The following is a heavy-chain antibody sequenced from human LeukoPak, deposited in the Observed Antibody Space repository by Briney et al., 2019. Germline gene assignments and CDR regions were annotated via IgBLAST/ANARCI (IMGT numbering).Heavy chain of an antibody. CDR3: ARVAVTTDGMDV. J-gene: IGHJ6*02. V-gene: IGHV4-4*02. D-gene: IGHD4-17*01. CDR2: IYHSGST. Sequence: TSGTLSLTCAVSGGSISSSTWWSWVRQPPGKGLEWIGEIYHSGSTNYNPSLKSRGTISVDNSKNRFSLKMCTVTAAATAVYYCARVAVTTDGMDVWGQGTSVTVSS. CDR1: GGSISSSTW.